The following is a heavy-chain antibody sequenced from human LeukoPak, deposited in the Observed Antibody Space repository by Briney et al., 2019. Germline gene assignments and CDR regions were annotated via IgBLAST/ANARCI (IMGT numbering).Heavy chain of an antibody. CDR1: GYTFAGYY. J-gene: IGHJ5*02. V-gene: IGHV1-2*02. D-gene: IGHD2-2*01. CDR3: ARDAYQLLSWFDP. Sequence: ASVKVSCKASGYTFAGYYMHWVRQAPGQGLEWMGWINPNSGGTNYAQKFQGRVTMTRDTSISTAYMELSRLRSDDTAVYYCARDAYQLLSWFDPWGQGTLVTVSS. CDR2: INPNSGGT.